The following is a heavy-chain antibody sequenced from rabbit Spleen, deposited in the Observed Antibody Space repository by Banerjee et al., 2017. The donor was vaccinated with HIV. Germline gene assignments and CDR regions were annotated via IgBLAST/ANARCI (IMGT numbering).Heavy chain of an antibody. CDR3: AREWGLGTDYGGAIDL. J-gene: IGHJ6*01. CDR2: IITGSSGFT. D-gene: IGHD3-1*01. Sequence: QEQLVESGGGLVLPGGSLKLSCKASGFDLSSYYNIGWVRQAPGKGLEWIGCIITGSSGFTYYASWAKGRFTCSKASSTTVTLQMTSLTAADTATYFCAREWGLGTDYGGAIDLWGPGTLVTVS. CDR1: GFDLSSYYN. V-gene: IGHV1S45*01.